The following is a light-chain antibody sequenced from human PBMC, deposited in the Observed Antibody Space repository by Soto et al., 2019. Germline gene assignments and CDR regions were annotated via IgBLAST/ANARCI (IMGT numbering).Light chain of an antibody. CDR1: QGISSY. V-gene: IGKV1-8*01. CDR3: QQYLSYPYT. Sequence: AIRMTQSPSSFSASTGDRVTITCRASQGISSYLAWYQQKPGKAPKLLIYAAATLQRGAPSRFSASGSGTDFPLTISRLQYEDFATYYCQQYLSYPYTFGQGTKLEI. J-gene: IGKJ2*01. CDR2: AAA.